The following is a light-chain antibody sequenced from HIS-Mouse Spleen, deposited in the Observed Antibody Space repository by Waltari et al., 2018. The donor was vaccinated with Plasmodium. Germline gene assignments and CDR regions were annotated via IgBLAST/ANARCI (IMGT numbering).Light chain of an antibody. CDR1: SSDVGNYNL. CDR2: EGS. Sequence: QSALTPPASVSGSPGQSITISCTGTSSDVGNYNLSSWYQQHQGKAPKLMIYEGSKRPSGVSNRFSGSKAGNTASLTISGLQAEDEADYYCCSYAGSSTLVFGGGTKLTVL. V-gene: IGLV2-23*01. J-gene: IGLJ3*02. CDR3: CSYAGSSTLV.